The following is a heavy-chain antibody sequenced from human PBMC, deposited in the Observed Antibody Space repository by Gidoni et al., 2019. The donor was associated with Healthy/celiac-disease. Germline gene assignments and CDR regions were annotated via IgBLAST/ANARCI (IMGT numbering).Heavy chain of an antibody. J-gene: IGHJ4*02. V-gene: IGHV3-21*01. CDR1: GFTFSSYS. CDR3: ARIPPPGAQRGSTLDY. Sequence: EVQLVESGGGLVKPGGSLRLSCAASGFTFSSYSMNWVRQAPGKGLEWVSSISSSSSYIYYADSVKGRFTISRENAKNSLYLQMNSLRAEDTAVYYCARIPPPGAQRGSTLDYWGQGTLVTVSS. CDR2: ISSSSSYI. D-gene: IGHD1-1*01.